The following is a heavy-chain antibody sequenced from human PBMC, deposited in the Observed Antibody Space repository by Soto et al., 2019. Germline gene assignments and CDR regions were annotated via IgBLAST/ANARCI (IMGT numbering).Heavy chain of an antibody. CDR3: ARSHSSSSVVYNWFDP. D-gene: IGHD6-6*01. J-gene: IGHJ5*02. Sequence: LSLTCTVSGGSISSGGYYWSWIRQHPGKGLEWIGYIYYSGSTYYNPSLKSRVTISVDTSKNQFSLKLSSVTAADTAVYYCARSHSSSSVVYNWFDPWGQGTLVTVSS. V-gene: IGHV4-31*03. CDR1: GGSISSGGYY. CDR2: IYYSGST.